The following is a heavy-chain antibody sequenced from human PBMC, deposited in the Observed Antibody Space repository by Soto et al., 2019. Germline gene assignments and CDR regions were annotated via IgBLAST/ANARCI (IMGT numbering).Heavy chain of an antibody. J-gene: IGHJ4*02. CDR3: ARGKYGDY. V-gene: IGHV1-18*01. D-gene: IGHD2-2*01. CDR1: GYIFTTYG. Sequence: QVHLVQSGAEVKKPGASVKVSCKGSGYIFTTYGITWVRQAPGQGREWMGWISAHNGNTNYAQKLQGRVTVTRDTSTSTAYMELRNLRSDDTAVYYCARGKYGDYWGQGDRVTVSS. CDR2: ISAHNGNT.